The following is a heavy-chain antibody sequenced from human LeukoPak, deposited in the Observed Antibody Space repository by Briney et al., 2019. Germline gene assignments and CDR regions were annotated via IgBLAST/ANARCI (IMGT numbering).Heavy chain of an antibody. CDR2: IYYSGST. Sequence: PSETLSLTCTVSGGSISSGGYSWSWIRQHPGKGLEWIGYIYYSGSTYYNPSLKSRVTISVDTSKNQFSLKLSSVTAADTAVYYCARERSASGWYLDYWGQGTLVTVSS. D-gene: IGHD6-19*01. V-gene: IGHV4-31*03. J-gene: IGHJ4*02. CDR1: GGSISSGGYS. CDR3: ARERSASGWYLDY.